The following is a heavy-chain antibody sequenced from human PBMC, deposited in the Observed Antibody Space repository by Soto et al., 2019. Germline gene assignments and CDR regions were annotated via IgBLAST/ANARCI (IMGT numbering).Heavy chain of an antibody. CDR2: ISFDGSSK. V-gene: IGHV3-30*09. CDR3: AIDAVTSITPYQGFYYDGKDV. D-gene: IGHD2-2*01. CDR1: GFPFSRYT. Sequence: QEHLVESGGGVVQPGGSLTLSCTASGFPFSRYTMHWLRRAPGKGLAWAGIISFDGSSKYYADWLKCLIVISRDNSKDSLYLRMDTLRPDDTAIYYCAIDAVTSITPYQGFYYDGKDVWGQGTSFTVSS. J-gene: IGHJ6*02.